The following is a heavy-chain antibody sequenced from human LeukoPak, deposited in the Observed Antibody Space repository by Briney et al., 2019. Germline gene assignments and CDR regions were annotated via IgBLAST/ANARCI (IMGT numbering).Heavy chain of an antibody. CDR2: VSYTRIAT. J-gene: IGHJ3*02. Sequence: PGGSLRLSCAASGFTFSSFALSWVRQAPGKGLEWVSGVSYTRIATYYADSVKGRFTISRDDSQNILYLQMNGLRAEDTAVYFCAKAFREFGTSSYSSFDTWGQGTMVTVSS. CDR3: AKAFREFGTSSYSSFDT. CDR1: GFTFSSFA. D-gene: IGHD5-18*01. V-gene: IGHV3-23*05.